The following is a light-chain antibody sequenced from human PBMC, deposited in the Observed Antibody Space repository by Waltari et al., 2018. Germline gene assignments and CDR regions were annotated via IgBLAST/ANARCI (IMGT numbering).Light chain of an antibody. CDR1: SGHSSYG. CDR3: QTWGTGIRV. J-gene: IGLJ3*02. CDR2: VNSDGSH. Sequence: TQSPSASASLGASVKLTCTLSSGHSSYGIAWHQQQPEKGPRYLMKVNSDGSHTKGDGIPDRFSGSSSGAERYLSISSLQSEDEADYYCQTWGTGIRVFGGGTKLTVL. V-gene: IGLV4-69*01.